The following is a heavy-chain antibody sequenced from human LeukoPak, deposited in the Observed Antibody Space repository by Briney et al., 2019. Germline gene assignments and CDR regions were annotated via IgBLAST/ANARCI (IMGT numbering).Heavy chain of an antibody. V-gene: IGHV1-2*02. CDR1: GYTFTNHY. Sequence: ASVKVSCKASGYTFTNHYMQWVRQAPGQGLEWMGWTHPNSDGANYALKFQGRVTMTRDTSINTAYMELRSLRSDDTAIYYCARGGSTVFGVINDWGQGTLVSVSS. J-gene: IGHJ4*02. CDR2: THPNSDGA. CDR3: ARGGSTVFGVIND. D-gene: IGHD3-3*01.